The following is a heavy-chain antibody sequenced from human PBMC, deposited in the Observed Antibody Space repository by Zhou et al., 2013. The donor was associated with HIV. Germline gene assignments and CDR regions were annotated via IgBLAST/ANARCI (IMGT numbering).Heavy chain of an antibody. CDR2: IIPIFGTA. D-gene: IGHD6-13*01. V-gene: IGHV1-69*05. Sequence: QVQLVQSGAEVKKPGSSVKVSCKASGGTFSSYAISWVRQAPGQGLEWMGGIIPIFGTANYAQKFQGRVTITTDESTSTAYMELSSLRSEDTAVYYCASKSGSSWYRGDYYYYMDVWGKGTTVTVSS. CDR1: GGTFSSYA. CDR3: ASKSGSSWYRGDYYYYMDV. J-gene: IGHJ6*03.